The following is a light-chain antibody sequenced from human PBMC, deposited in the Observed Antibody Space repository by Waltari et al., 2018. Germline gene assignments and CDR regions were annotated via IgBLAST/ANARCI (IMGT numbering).Light chain of an antibody. CDR3: QQYDISPLT. J-gene: IGKJ4*01. V-gene: IGKV3-20*01. CDR1: QAVRTTY. CDR2: GAS. Sequence: EIVLTQSPGTLSLSPGERATLSCRPSQAVRTTYLAWYQQKPGEAPTLLIYGASSRATGIPGRFSGSGSGTDFSLTISSLEPEEFAVYYCQQYDISPLTFGGGTKVEIK.